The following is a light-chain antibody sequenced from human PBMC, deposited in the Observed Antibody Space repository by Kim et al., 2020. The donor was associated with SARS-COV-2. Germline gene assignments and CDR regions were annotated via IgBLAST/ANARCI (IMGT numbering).Light chain of an antibody. CDR2: LNSDGSL. Sequence: QPVLTQSPSASASLGASVKLTCTLSSGHSSYAIAWHQQQPEKGPRYLMKLNSDGSLSKGDGIPDRFSCSSSGTERYLTISRLQSEDEADYYCQTWGTGIQVFGGGTQLTVL. CDR3: QTWGTGIQV. CDR1: SGHSSYA. V-gene: IGLV4-69*01. J-gene: IGLJ3*02.